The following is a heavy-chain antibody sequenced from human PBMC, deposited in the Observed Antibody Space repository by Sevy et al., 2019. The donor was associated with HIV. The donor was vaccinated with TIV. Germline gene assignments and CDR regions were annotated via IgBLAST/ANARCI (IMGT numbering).Heavy chain of an antibody. V-gene: IGHV3-23*01. CDR3: AREGCSKPHDY. CDR2: FYFGCGMI. Sequence: GGSLRLSCAASGFTFSNYAMSWVRQAPGKGLVWVLTFYFGCGMINYADSVKGRFTISRDNAKNTLYLQMNSLRAEDTALYYCAREGCSKPHDYWGQGTLVTVSS. CDR1: GFTFSNYA. D-gene: IGHD2-2*01. J-gene: IGHJ4*02.